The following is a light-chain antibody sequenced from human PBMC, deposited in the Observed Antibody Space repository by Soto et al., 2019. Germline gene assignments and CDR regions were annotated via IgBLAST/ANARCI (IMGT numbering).Light chain of an antibody. J-gene: IGLJ3*02. V-gene: IGLV2-14*01. CDR1: PSDVGGSKY. CDR3: GSYTTFNTMV. CDR2: DVS. Sequence: QLVLTQPASVSGSPGQSITISCTGTPSDVGGSKYVAWYQQPPGKAPRIIIYDVSDRPSGVSYRFSGSKSGNTASLPITGLQAEDEADYYCGSYTTFNTMVFGGGTKLTVL.